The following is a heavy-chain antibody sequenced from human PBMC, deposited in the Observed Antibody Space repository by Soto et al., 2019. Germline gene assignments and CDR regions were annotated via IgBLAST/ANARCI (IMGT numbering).Heavy chain of an antibody. CDR3: AKEDGYCSSTSCRGSGY. CDR2: ISGSGGST. Sequence: GGSLRLYCAASGFTFSSYAMSWVRQAPGKGLEWVLAISGSGGSTYYADSVKGRFTISRDNSKNTLYLQMNSLRAEDTAVYYCAKEDGYCSSTSCRGSGYWGQGTLVTVSS. CDR1: GFTFSSYA. J-gene: IGHJ4*02. V-gene: IGHV3-23*01. D-gene: IGHD2-2*03.